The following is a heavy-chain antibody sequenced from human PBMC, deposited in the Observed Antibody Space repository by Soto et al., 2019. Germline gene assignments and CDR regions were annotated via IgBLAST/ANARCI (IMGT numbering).Heavy chain of an antibody. Sequence: KPSETLSLTCTVSGVSISSSSYCWGWVRQPPGKGLEWIGSICHTGSTYYSPSLKSRVTISVDSSKSQISLKVNSVTAADTAVHYCTREWQQLGTPFDYWGQGTLVTVSS. CDR1: GVSISSSSYC. V-gene: IGHV4-39*02. D-gene: IGHD6-13*01. J-gene: IGHJ4*02. CDR2: ICHTGST. CDR3: TREWQQLGTPFDY.